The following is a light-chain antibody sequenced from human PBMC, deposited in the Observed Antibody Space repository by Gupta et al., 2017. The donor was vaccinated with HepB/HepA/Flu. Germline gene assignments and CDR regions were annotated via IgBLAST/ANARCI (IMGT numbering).Light chain of an antibody. CDR3: NSRDSSGAVV. J-gene: IGLJ2*01. Sequence: SSELTQDPAVSVALGQTVRITSQGDSLRSYYASWYQQKPGQAPVLVIYGKNNRPSGIPDRFSGSSSGNTASLTITGAQAEDEADYYCNSRDSSGAVVFGGGTKLTVL. CDR2: GKN. V-gene: IGLV3-19*01. CDR1: SLRSYY.